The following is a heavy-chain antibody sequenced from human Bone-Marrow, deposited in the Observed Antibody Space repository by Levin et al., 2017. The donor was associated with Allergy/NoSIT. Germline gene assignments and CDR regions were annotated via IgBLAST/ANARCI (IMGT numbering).Heavy chain of an antibody. CDR3: ARARGHIINIVVVPAAIWAEFRWFDP. Sequence: ASVKVSCKASGYTFTSYDINWVRQATGQGLEWMGWMNPNSGNTGYAQKFQGRVTMTRNTSISTAYMELSSLRSEDTAVYYCARARGHIINIVVVPAAIWAEFRWFDPWGQGTLVTVSS. D-gene: IGHD2-2*02. CDR2: MNPNSGNT. J-gene: IGHJ5*02. V-gene: IGHV1-8*01. CDR1: GYTFTSYD.